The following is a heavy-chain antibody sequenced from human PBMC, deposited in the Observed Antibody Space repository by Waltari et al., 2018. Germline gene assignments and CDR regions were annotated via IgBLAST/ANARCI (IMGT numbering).Heavy chain of an antibody. V-gene: IGHV1-69*13. CDR1: GGTFSSYA. CDR3: ARVSRSSLDYYYYGMDV. Sequence: QVQLVQSGAEGKKPGSSVKVSCKASGGTFSSYAISWFRQPPGQGLEWMGGIIPIFGTANYAQKFQGRVTITADESTSTAYMELSSLRSEDTAVYYCARVSRSSLDYYYYGMDVWGQGTTVTVSS. CDR2: IIPIFGTA. D-gene: IGHD1-26*01. J-gene: IGHJ6*02.